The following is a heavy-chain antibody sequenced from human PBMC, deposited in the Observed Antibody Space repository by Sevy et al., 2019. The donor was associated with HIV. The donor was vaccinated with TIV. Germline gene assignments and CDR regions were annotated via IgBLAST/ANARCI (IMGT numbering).Heavy chain of an antibody. D-gene: IGHD5-18*01. CDR1: GFPVSSNY. J-gene: IGHJ4*02. V-gene: IGHV3-66*01. CDR3: ARGKSGYGYGLDY. Sequence: GGSLRLSCAASGFPVSSNYMSWVRQAPGKGLEWVSVMYSDGSTYHEDSVKGRFTISRDNSKNTLYLQMNSVGVEDTAVYYCARGKSGYGYGLDYWGQGTLVTVSS. CDR2: MYSDGST.